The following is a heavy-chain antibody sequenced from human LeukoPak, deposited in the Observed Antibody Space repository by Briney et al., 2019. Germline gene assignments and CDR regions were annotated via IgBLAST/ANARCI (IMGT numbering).Heavy chain of an antibody. J-gene: IGHJ5*02. CDR3: ARAPHDNWFDP. Sequence: PGGSLSLSCAASGFTCTNYAMTWVRQAPGKGLEWVSVLSSSGDTTYYADSVKGRFTISRDNSKNTLYLQMNSLRGEDTAVYYCARAPHDNWFDPWGAGTLVTVSS. CDR2: LSSSGDTT. CDR1: GFTCTNYA. V-gene: IGHV3-23*01.